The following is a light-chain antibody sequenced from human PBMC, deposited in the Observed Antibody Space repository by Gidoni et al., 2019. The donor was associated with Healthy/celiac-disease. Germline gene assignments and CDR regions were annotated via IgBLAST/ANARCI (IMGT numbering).Light chain of an antibody. CDR1: QDISNY. J-gene: IGKJ3*01. V-gene: IGKV1-33*01. CDR2: DAS. Sequence: DIQMTQSPSSLSASVGDRVTITCQASQDISNYLNWYQQKPGKAPKLLIYDASNLETGVPSGFSGSGSGTDFTFTISSLQPEDIATYYCQQYDNLPPLFTFXPXTKVDIK. CDR3: QQYDNLPPLFT.